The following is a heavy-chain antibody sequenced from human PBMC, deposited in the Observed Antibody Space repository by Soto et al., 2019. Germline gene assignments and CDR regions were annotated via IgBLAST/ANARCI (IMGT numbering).Heavy chain of an antibody. J-gene: IGHJ5*02. V-gene: IGHV1-69*08. CDR3: AREISLRYFDWLSRGAPNWFDP. CDR2: IIPILGIA. CDR1: GVTFSSYT. Sequence: QVQLVQSGAEVKKPGSSVKVSCKASGVTFSSYTISWVRQAPGQGLEWMGRIIPILGIANYEQKFRGRVKSTADKSTSTAYMELSSLRSEDTAVYYCAREISLRYFDWLSRGAPNWFDPWGQGTLVTVSS. D-gene: IGHD3-9*01.